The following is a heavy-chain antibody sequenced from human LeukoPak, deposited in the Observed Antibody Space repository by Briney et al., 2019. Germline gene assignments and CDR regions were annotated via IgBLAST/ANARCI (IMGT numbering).Heavy chain of an antibody. V-gene: IGHV4-4*07. Sequence: SETLSLTCTVSGGSISSYYWSWIRQPAGKGLEWIGRIYRSGSTNYNPSLKSRVTISVDTSKNQFSLKLSSVTAADTAVYYCARENWGLVSHHYYYYYMDVWGKGTTVTISS. CDR1: GGSISSYY. CDR2: IYRSGST. D-gene: IGHD7-27*01. CDR3: ARENWGLVSHHYYYYYMDV. J-gene: IGHJ6*03.